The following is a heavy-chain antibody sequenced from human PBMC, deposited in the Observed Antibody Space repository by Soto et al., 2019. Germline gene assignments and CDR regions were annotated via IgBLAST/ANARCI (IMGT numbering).Heavy chain of an antibody. CDR2: INPNSGGT. J-gene: IGHJ4*02. CDR1: VYTFTGYY. V-gene: IGHV1-2*02. Sequence: XSVKVSCKASVYTFTGYYMHWVRQAPGQGLEWMGWINPNSGGTNYAQKFQGRVTMTRDTSISTAYMELSRLRSDDTAVYYCARNGYDYSNYESDYWGQGTLVTVSS. CDR3: ARNGYDYSNYESDY. D-gene: IGHD4-4*01.